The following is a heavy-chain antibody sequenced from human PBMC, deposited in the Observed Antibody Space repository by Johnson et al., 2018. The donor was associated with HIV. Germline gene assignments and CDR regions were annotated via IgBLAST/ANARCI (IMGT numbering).Heavy chain of an antibody. D-gene: IGHD3-3*01. Sequence: SGFTVSSNYMSWVRQAPGKGLEWVSVIYSGGSTYYADSVKGRFTISRDNSKNTLYLQMNSLRVEDTAVYYCSTHSDFWRPDAFDIWGQGTMVTVSS. CDR2: IYSGGST. J-gene: IGHJ3*02. CDR1: GFTVSSNY. V-gene: IGHV3-53*05. CDR3: STHSDFWRPDAFDI.